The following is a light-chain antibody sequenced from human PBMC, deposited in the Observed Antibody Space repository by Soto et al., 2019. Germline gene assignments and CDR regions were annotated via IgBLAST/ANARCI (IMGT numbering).Light chain of an antibody. J-gene: IGKJ4*01. V-gene: IGKV1-17*01. CDR1: QDIRND. Sequence: DIQMTQSPSSLSASVGDRVTITCRASQDIRNDLGWYQQKPGKSPKRLIYAASSLQSGVPSRFNGSGSGTESTLTVSSLQPEGFARYYCLQQKTYPHTFGGGTKVEIK. CDR2: AAS. CDR3: LQQKTYPHT.